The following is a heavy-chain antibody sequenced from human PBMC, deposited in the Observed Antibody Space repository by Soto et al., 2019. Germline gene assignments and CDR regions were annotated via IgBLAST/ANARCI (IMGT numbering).Heavy chain of an antibody. V-gene: IGHV3-74*01. D-gene: IGHD3-16*01. CDR1: GFTFSNYW. J-gene: IGHJ5*02. Sequence: EVQLMESGGGLVQPGGSLRLSCVASGFTFSNYWMHWVRQAPGKGLVWVSRINSDGSTRSYAESVKGRFTISRDNVKNTLYLQMHSLRAEDTAVYYCVTSGGFDHWGQGTLVTVSS. CDR3: VTSGGFDH. CDR2: INSDGSTR.